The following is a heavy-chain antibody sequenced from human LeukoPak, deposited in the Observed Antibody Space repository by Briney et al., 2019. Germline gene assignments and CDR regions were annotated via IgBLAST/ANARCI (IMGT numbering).Heavy chain of an antibody. CDR3: AAAGGVGEAFDI. V-gene: IGHV3-23*01. CDR1: GFTFSSYA. J-gene: IGHJ3*02. Sequence: PGGSLRLSCAASGFTFSSYAMSWVRQAPGKGLEWVSAISGSGGSTYYADSVKGRFTIPRDNSKNTLYLQMNSLRAEDTAVYYCAAAGGVGEAFDIWGQGTKVTVSS. D-gene: IGHD3-3*01. CDR2: ISGSGGST.